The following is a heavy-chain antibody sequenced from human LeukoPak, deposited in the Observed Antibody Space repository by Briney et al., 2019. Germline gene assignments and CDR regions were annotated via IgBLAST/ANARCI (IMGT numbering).Heavy chain of an antibody. V-gene: IGHV4-59*01. CDR3: AREAAVGTGGFDY. CDR1: GGSISAYY. J-gene: IGHJ4*02. CDR2: IYNSGSA. D-gene: IGHD6-13*01. Sequence: SETLSLTCTVSGGSISAYYWSWIRQSPGKGLEWIGYIYNSGSANYNPSLQSRVTILIDTSKKQFSLKVSSVTAADTAVYYCAREAAVGTGGFDYWGQGTLVTVSS.